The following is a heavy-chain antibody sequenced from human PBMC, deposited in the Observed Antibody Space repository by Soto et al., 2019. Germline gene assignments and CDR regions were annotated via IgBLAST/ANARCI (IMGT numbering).Heavy chain of an antibody. D-gene: IGHD6-13*01. CDR3: ASGASHWYPYFFDS. V-gene: IGHV1-69*13. CDR1: EGTFNSYA. Sequence: SVKVSCKASEGTFNSYAIAWVRQALGQGLEWMGGIIPYYNTLNYAQKFQDRVTITADDSTNTVYMELSSLRSDDTAVYFCASGASHWYPYFFDSWAQGTLVTVSS. J-gene: IGHJ4*02. CDR2: IIPYYNTL.